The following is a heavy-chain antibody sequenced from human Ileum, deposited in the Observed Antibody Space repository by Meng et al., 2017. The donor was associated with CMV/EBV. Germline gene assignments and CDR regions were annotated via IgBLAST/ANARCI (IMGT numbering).Heavy chain of an antibody. Sequence: QVQLVQSVAEVKKPGASVRVSCKASGYTFSAYYMHRVRQAPGQGLEWVGRINPINGVTNYAQKFQGRVALTGDSSINTAYLELSGLTSDDTAIYYCARQIVLTSQTRDFWGQGTLVTVSS. D-gene: IGHD2/OR15-2a*01. J-gene: IGHJ4*02. CDR2: INPINGVT. V-gene: IGHV1-2*06. CDR1: GYTFSAYY. CDR3: ARQIVLTSQTRDF.